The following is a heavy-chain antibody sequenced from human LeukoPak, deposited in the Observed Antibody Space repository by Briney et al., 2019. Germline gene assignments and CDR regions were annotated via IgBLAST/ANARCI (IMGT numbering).Heavy chain of an antibody. V-gene: IGHV1-2*02. J-gene: IGHJ4*02. D-gene: IGHD6-19*01. Sequence: ASVKVSCKASGYTFTGYYMHWVRQAPGQGLEWMGWINPNSGGTNYAQKFQGRVTMTRDTSISTAYMELSRLRSDDTAVYYCARDLVRRAGKRFDYWGQGTLVTVSS. CDR1: GYTFTGYY. CDR3: ARDLVRRAGKRFDY. CDR2: INPNSGGT.